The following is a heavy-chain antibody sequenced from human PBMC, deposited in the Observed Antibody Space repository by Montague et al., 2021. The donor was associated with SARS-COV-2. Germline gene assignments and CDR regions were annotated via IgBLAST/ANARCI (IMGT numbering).Heavy chain of an antibody. CDR2: IYWDDDK. J-gene: IGHJ4*02. D-gene: IGHD4-17*01. V-gene: IGHV2-5*02. CDR3: VHSYADYLFDY. Sequence: KPTQTLTLTCSFSGFSLRTSGVGVGWIRQPPGKALEWLAVIYWDDDKRYSPSLKSRLTITKDTSKNQVVLTMTNTDPVDTATYYCVHSYADYLFDYWGQGTLVSVSS. CDR1: GFSLRTSGVG.